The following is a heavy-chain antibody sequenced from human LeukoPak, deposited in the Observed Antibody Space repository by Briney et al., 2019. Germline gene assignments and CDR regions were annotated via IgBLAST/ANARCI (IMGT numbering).Heavy chain of an antibody. CDR1: GFTFSSYS. V-gene: IGHV3-43*01. D-gene: IGHD3-22*01. J-gene: IGHJ4*02. Sequence: PGGSLRLSCAASGFTFSSYSMHWVRQSPGKGLEWVSLISWDGGTTYYADSVRGRFTISRDNSKNSLYLQMNSLRTEDTALYYCAKDRGYYYDSSAYGSYFDYWGQGTLVTVSS. CDR2: ISWDGGTT. CDR3: AKDRGYYYDSSAYGSYFDY.